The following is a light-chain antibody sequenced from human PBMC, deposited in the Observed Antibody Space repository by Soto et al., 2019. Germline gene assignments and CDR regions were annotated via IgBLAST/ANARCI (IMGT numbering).Light chain of an antibody. CDR3: MQSTHWPRT. J-gene: IGKJ1*01. CDR2: KVS. CDR1: QSLVYSDGNTY. Sequence: DVVMTQSPLSLPVTLGQPASISCRSSQSLVYSDGNTYLNWFQQRPGQSPRRLIHKVSNRDSGVPDRFSGSGSGTDFTLEISRVEAEDVGLYYCMQSTHWPRTFGQGTKVKIK. V-gene: IGKV2-30*01.